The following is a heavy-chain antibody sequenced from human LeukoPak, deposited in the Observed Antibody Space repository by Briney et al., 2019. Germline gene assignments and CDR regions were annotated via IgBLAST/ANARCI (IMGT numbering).Heavy chain of an antibody. CDR3: ARYCSGGNCYNWFDP. Sequence: SDTLSLTCTVSGGSIGSHYWSWIRQSPGKGLEWIGFMYNSGSTKYNPSLQSRVTISVDTSKNQFSLKLSSVTAADTAVYYCARYCSGGNCYNWFDPWGQGTLVTVSS. CDR1: GGSIGSHY. V-gene: IGHV4-59*07. CDR2: MYNSGST. J-gene: IGHJ5*02. D-gene: IGHD2-15*01.